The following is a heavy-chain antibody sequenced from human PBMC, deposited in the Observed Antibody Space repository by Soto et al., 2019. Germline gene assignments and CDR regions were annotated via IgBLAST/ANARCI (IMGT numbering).Heavy chain of an antibody. V-gene: IGHV1-8*01. J-gene: IGHJ4*02. Sequence: QVQVVQSRAEVKKPGASVKVSCKTSGYTLTDYDINWVRQATGQGLEWMGWMSPDSGNAGYAQQFQGRVTMTSNTSISTAYMELSSLRFDDTAVYYCEVPTGYWGQGTMVTVAS. CDR1: GYTLTDYD. CDR3: EVPTGY. D-gene: IGHD1-1*01. CDR2: MSPDSGNA.